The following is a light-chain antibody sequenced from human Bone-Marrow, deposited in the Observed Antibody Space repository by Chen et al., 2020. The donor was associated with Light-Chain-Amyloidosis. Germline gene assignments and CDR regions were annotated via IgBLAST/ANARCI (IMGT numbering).Light chain of an antibody. V-gene: IGKV3D-11*02. Sequence: EIVLTQSPATLSLSPGERATLSCRASQSVARYLAWYQQKPGQAPRLLIYEASNRATGIPARFRGSGSRTDFTLTISSLEPEDFAFYYWLQRRDRHPLSFGGGTKVEIK. CDR3: LQRRDRHPLS. CDR2: EAS. CDR1: QSVARY. J-gene: IGKJ4*01.